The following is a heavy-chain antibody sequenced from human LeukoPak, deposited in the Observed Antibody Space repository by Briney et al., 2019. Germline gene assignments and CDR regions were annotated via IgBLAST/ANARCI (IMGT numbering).Heavy chain of an antibody. D-gene: IGHD6-13*01. CDR2: ISSSGSTI. CDR3: ARDVGSLSDY. V-gene: IGHV3-48*04. CDR1: GFTFSSYA. J-gene: IGHJ4*02. Sequence: PGGSLRLSCAASGFTFSSYAMNWVRQAPGKGLEWVSYISSSGSTIYYADSVKGRFTNSRDNAKNSLYLQMNSLRAEDTAVYYCARDVGSLSDYWGQGTLVAVSS.